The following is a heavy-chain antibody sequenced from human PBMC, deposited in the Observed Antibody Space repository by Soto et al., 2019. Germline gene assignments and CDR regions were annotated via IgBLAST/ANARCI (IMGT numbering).Heavy chain of an antibody. CDR1: GYIFTGYF. Sequence: QVQLVQSGAEVKKPGASVKVSCKTSGYIFTGYFIHWVRQAPGQGLEWMGWINPNGGGTHYAQKSQGRVLMTMDTAIATVYMDVSGLRSDETAVYFCARGPGVICSQFDFWGQGTLVTVSS. CDR2: INPNGGGT. CDR3: ARGPGVICSQFDF. D-gene: IGHD3-16*02. V-gene: IGHV1-2*02. J-gene: IGHJ4*02.